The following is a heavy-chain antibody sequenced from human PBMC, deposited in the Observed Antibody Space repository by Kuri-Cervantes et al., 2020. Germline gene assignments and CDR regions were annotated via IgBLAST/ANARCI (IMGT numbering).Heavy chain of an antibody. CDR3: ARGPLYDFWSGFPPDY. CDR1: GFTFDDYA. V-gene: IGHV3-9*01. J-gene: IGHJ4*02. D-gene: IGHD3-3*01. CDR2: ISWNSGSI. Sequence: SLKISCAASGFTFDDYAMHWVRQAPGKGLEWVSGISWNSGSIGYADSVKGRFTISRDNAKNSLYLQMNSLRAEDTAVYYCARGPLYDFWSGFPPDYWGQGTLVTVSS.